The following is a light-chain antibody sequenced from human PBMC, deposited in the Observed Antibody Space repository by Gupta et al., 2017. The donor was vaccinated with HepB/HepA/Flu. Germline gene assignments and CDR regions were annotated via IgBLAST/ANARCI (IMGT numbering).Light chain of an antibody. CDR1: KLGDKY. CDR2: QDT. Sequence: SYELTQPPSVSVSPGQTATIPCSGDKLGDKYAYWYQQRPGQSPVLVIYQDTHRPSGIPERFSASNSGNTATLTITGTQARDEAEYYCQAWDSSTVVFGGGTKLTVL. J-gene: IGLJ2*01. V-gene: IGLV3-1*01. CDR3: QAWDSSTVV.